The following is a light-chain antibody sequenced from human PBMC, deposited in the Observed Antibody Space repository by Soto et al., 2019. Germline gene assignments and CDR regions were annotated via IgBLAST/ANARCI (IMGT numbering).Light chain of an antibody. CDR3: SSFADSNTWV. J-gene: IGLJ3*02. CDR1: SSDVGAYNY. Sequence: QSALTQPPSASGSPGQSVTISCTGTSSDVGAYNYVSWYQQHAGKAPKLVIYEVTKRPSGVPDRFSGSKSANTASLTVSGLQAEDEAEYYCSSFADSNTWVFGGGTKLTVL. CDR2: EVT. V-gene: IGLV2-8*01.